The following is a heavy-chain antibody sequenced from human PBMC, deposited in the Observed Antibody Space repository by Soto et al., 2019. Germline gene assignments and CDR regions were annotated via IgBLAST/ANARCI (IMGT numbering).Heavy chain of an antibody. J-gene: IGHJ6*02. CDR3: ARGGYYDNSWGKLSHYGLDV. D-gene: IGHD3-16*01. CDR2: ISPYNDYT. Sequence: QVQLAQSANEVKKPGASVRVSCKAAGYTFIRYVIAWVRQAPGQGLEWRGWISPYNDYTVYAQKFQGRVSMTADTSTRTVYMNLRGLKSDDTAVYYCARGGYYDNSWGKLSHYGLDVWGQGTSVSVSS. V-gene: IGHV1-18*01. CDR1: GYTFIRYV.